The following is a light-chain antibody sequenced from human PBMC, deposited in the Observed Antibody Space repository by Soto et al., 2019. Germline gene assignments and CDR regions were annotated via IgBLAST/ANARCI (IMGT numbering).Light chain of an antibody. Sequence: SVLTKPASVYGSPGQSITISCTGTSSDVGGYNYVSWYQQHPGKAPKLMIYDVSNRPSGVSNRFSGSKPGNTASLTISGLQAEDEADYYCSSYTSSSTYVFGTGTKVTVL. CDR3: SSYTSSSTYV. CDR2: DVS. J-gene: IGLJ1*01. V-gene: IGLV2-14*01. CDR1: SSDVGGYNY.